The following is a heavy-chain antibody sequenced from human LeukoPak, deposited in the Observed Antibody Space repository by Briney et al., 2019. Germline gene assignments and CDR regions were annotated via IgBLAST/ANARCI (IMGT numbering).Heavy chain of an antibody. D-gene: IGHD3-10*01. CDR2: IYYSGST. CDR3: ARDRGRWPAYWYFDL. Sequence: SETLSLTCTVSGGSISSYYWSWIRQPPGKGLEWIGYIYYSGSTDYNPSLKSRVTISVDTSNNQFSLKLSSVTAADTAVYYCARDRGRWPAYWYFDLWGRGTLVTVSS. J-gene: IGHJ2*01. CDR1: GGSISSYY. V-gene: IGHV4-59*01.